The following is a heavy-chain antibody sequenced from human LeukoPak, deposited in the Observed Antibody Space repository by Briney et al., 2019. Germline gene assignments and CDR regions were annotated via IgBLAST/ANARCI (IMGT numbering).Heavy chain of an antibody. V-gene: IGHV3-11*06. Sequence: GRFTISRDNAKNSLYLQMNSLRAEDTVVYYCARGGESYYGSGSHDYWGQGTLITVSS. D-gene: IGHD3-10*01. J-gene: IGHJ4*02. CDR3: ARGGESYYGSGSHDY.